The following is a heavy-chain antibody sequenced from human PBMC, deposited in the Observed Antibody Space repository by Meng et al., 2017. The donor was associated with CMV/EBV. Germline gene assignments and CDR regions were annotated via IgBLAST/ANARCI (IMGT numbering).Heavy chain of an antibody. CDR2: INPNSGGT. CDR3: ARASESNN. Sequence: KVSCKASGYTFTGNYIHWVRQAPGQGLEWMGRINPNSGGTNYAQKFQGRVTLTRNTSINTAYLELSSLRSDDTAVYYCARASESNNWGQGTLVTV. V-gene: IGHV1-2*06. J-gene: IGHJ4*02. CDR1: GYTFTGNY.